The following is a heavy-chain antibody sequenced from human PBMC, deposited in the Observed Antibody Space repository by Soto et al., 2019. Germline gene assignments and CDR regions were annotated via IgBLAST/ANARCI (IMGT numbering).Heavy chain of an antibody. J-gene: IGHJ4*02. CDR1: GFTFSSYG. V-gene: IGHV3-30*18. CDR2: ISYDGSNK. CDR3: AKAVRVYSGYVQRAADY. D-gene: IGHD5-12*01. Sequence: QVQLVESGGGVVQPGRSLRLSCAASGFTFSSYGMHWVRQAPGKGLEWVAVISYDGSNKYYADSVKGRFTISRDNSKNPLYLQMNSLRAEDTAVYYCAKAVRVYSGYVQRAADYWGQGTLVTVSS.